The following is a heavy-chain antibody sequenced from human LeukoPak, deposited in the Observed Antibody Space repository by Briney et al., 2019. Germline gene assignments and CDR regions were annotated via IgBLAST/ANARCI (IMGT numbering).Heavy chain of an antibody. CDR2: IYYSGST. V-gene: IGHV4-39*07. J-gene: IGHJ4*02. Sequence: SETLSLTCNVSGGSISSSSYYWGWVRQPPGKGLEWIGSIYYSGSTYYNPSLKSRVTTSVDTSKNQFSLKLSSVTAADTAVYYCASDVRGTYSWDYWGQGTLVTVSS. CDR3: ASDVRGTYSWDY. D-gene: IGHD1-26*01. CDR1: GGSISSSSYY.